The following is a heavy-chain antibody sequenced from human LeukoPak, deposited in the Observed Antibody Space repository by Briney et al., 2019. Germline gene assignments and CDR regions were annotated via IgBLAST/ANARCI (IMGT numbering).Heavy chain of an antibody. V-gene: IGHV3-15*07. D-gene: IGHD5-18*01. Sequence: PGGSLRLSCKVSGFTVTNAWMNWVRQAPGKGLEWVGRIRSKADGGTTDYAAPVTGRFTISRDDSKNTLYLQMNSLRAEDTAVYYCAKVRSIQLWFDYWGQGTLVTVSS. CDR3: AKVRSIQLWFDY. CDR1: GFTVTNAW. CDR2: IRSKADGGTT. J-gene: IGHJ4*02.